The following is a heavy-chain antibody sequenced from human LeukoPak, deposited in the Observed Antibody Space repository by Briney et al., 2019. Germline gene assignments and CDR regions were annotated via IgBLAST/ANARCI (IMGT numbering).Heavy chain of an antibody. CDR2: NRSKANSYAT. V-gene: IGHV3-73*01. Sequence: PGGSLRLSCAASGFTFSGSAMHWVRQASGKGLEWVGRNRSKANSYATAYAASVKGRFTISRDDSKNTAYLQMNSLKTEDTAVYYCTSPLATVTTRRNTDYWGQGTLVTVSS. D-gene: IGHD4-11*01. CDR1: GFTFSGSA. CDR3: TSPLATVTTRRNTDY. J-gene: IGHJ4*02.